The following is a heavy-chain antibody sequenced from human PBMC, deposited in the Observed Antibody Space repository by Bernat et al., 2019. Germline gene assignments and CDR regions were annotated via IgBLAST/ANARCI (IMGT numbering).Heavy chain of an antibody. CDR3: ARVVVPAAMDDYYYMDV. CDR2: IYHSGST. D-gene: IGHD2-2*01. Sequence: QVQLQESGPGLVKPSGTLSLTCAVSGGSISSSNWWSWVRQPPGKGLEWIWEIYHSGSTNYNPSLKSRVTISVDKSKNQFSLKLSSVTAADTAVYYCARVVVPAAMDDYYYMDVWGKGTTVTVSS. CDR1: GGSISSSNW. V-gene: IGHV4-4*02. J-gene: IGHJ6*03.